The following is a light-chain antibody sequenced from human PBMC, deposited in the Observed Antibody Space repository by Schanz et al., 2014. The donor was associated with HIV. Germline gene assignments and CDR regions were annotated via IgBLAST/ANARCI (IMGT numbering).Light chain of an antibody. J-gene: IGLJ2*01. CDR2: DNT. CDR3: QSYDRSLSVVV. Sequence: QSVLTQPPSVSGAPGQRVTISCTGGSSNIGAGFNVHWYQHVPGTAPKLLIYDNTYRPSGVSDRISGSKSGTSASLAITGLQAEDEADYFCQSYDRSLSVVVFGGGTKLTVL. V-gene: IGLV1-40*01. CDR1: SSNIGAGFN.